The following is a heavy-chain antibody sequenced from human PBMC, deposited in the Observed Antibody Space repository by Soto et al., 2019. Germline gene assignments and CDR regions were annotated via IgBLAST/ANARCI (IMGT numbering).Heavy chain of an antibody. J-gene: IGHJ5*02. V-gene: IGHV1-18*01. Sequence: ASVKVSCKASGYTFTSYGISWVRQAPGQGLEWMGWISAYNGNTNYAQKLQGRVTMTTDTSTSTAYMELRSLRSDDTAVYYCAREVPPYYYDSSGYPGPWGKGTLVTVSS. D-gene: IGHD3-22*01. CDR1: GYTFTSYG. CDR2: ISAYNGNT. CDR3: AREVPPYYYDSSGYPGP.